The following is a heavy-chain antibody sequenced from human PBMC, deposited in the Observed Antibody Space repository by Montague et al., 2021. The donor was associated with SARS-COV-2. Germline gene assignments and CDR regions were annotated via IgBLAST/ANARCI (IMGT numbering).Heavy chain of an antibody. CDR3: ARRGSSVWGVTVSAELDY. J-gene: IGHJ4*02. V-gene: IGHV4-34*01. CDR2: INQSGRT. D-gene: IGHD3-10*01. CDR1: GGSFSSYY. Sequence: SETLSLTCAVYGGSFSSYYWSWIRQPPEKGLEWIGEINQSGRTNNNPYLKSRVIISVDTTKNQFSLKLSSVTAADTAVYYCARRGSSVWGVTVSAELDYWGQGILVIVS.